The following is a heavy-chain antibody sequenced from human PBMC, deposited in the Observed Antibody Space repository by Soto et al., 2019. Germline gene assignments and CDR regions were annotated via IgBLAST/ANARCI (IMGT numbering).Heavy chain of an antibody. CDR1: GGSMSGYY. D-gene: IGHD3-3*01. CDR2: IYYSGST. Sequence: SETLSLTCTVSGGSMSGYYWNWIRQPPGEGLQWIGNIYYSGSTNYNPSLKSRVTISVDTSKNHFSLKVNSVTTADTAVYYCARSPTFLDRFDPWGQGTLVTVSS. J-gene: IGHJ5*02. V-gene: IGHV4-59*01. CDR3: ARSPTFLDRFDP.